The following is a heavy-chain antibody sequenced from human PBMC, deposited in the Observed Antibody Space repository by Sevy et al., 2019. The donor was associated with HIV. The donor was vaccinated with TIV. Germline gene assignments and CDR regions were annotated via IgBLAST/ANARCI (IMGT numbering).Heavy chain of an antibody. Sequence: KQSQTLSLTCAISGDSVSSNSAAWNWIRQSPSRGLEWLGRTYYRSKWYNDYAVSVKSRITINPDTSKNQFSLQLNSVTPEDTAVYYCARDWATVTTAYYGMDVWGQGTTVTVSS. CDR1: GDSVSSNSAA. CDR3: ARDWATVTTAYYGMDV. D-gene: IGHD4-17*01. CDR2: TYYRSKWYN. V-gene: IGHV6-1*01. J-gene: IGHJ6*02.